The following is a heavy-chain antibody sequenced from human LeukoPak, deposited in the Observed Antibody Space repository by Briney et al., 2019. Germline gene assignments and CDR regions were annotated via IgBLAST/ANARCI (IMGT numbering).Heavy chain of an antibody. Sequence: GRSLRLSCAASGFTFDDYAMHWVRQAPGKGLEWVSGISWNSGSIGYADSVKGRFTISRDNAKNSLYLQMNSLRAEDTALYYCAKDLLAPLETMPMDVWGKGTTVTVSS. CDR3: AKDLLAPLETMPMDV. CDR1: GFTFDDYA. CDR2: ISWNSGSI. V-gene: IGHV3-9*01. J-gene: IGHJ6*03. D-gene: IGHD2-2*01.